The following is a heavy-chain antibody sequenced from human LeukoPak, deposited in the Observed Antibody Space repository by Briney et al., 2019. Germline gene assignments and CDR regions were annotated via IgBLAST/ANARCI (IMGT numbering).Heavy chain of an antibody. V-gene: IGHV3-23*01. D-gene: IGHD2-2*02. CDR2: ITNSGDNT. CDR1: GFTFSIYA. CDR3: AKEFSYKGAFDI. Sequence: GGSLRLSCAASGFTFSIYAMSWVRQAPGKGLEWVSAITNSGDNTYYADSVKGRFTISRDNSKNTLYLQMNSLRAEDTAVYYCAKEFSYKGAFDIWGQGTMVTVSS. J-gene: IGHJ3*02.